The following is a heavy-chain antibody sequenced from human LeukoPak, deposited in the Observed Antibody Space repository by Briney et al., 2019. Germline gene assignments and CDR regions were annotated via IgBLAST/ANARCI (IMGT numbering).Heavy chain of an antibody. V-gene: IGHV3-21*05. CDR2: ISSSVRSI. Sequence: PGGSLRLSCAPPGFTFSIYSMNWVRQAPGKGLEWVSYISSSVRSILYADSVKGRFTVSRDNAKNSLYLQMNSLRAEDTAVYYCAREIPSGSYAPDYWGQGTLVTVSS. J-gene: IGHJ4*02. D-gene: IGHD1-26*01. CDR1: GFTFSIYS. CDR3: AREIPSGSYAPDY.